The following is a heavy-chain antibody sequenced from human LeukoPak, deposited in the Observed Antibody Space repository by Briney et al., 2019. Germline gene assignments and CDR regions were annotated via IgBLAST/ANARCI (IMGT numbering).Heavy chain of an antibody. CDR2: IIPIFGTA. Sequence: SVKVSCKASGGTFSSYAISWVRQAPGQGLEWMGGIIPIFGTANYAQKFQGRVTITTDESTSTAYMELSSLRSEDTAVYYCAGERGSTFRFDHWGQGTLVTVSS. CDR3: AGERGSTFRFDH. CDR1: GGTFSSYA. V-gene: IGHV1-69*05. J-gene: IGHJ5*02.